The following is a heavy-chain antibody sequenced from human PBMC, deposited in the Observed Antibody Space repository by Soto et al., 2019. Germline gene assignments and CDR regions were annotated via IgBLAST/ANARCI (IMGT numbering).Heavy chain of an antibody. CDR3: ARVYLGCQGPTICGGAHARLTYYFDY. D-gene: IGHD2-21*01. CDR1: GDSVSSNSAA. V-gene: IGHV6-1*01. J-gene: IGHJ4*02. Sequence: SQTLSLTCAISGDSVSSNSAAWNWIRQSPSRGLEWLGRTYYRSKWYNDYAVSVKSRITINPDTSKNQFSLQLNSVTPEDTAVYYCARVYLGCQGPTICGGAHARLTYYFDYWGQGTLVTVSS. CDR2: TYYRSKWYN.